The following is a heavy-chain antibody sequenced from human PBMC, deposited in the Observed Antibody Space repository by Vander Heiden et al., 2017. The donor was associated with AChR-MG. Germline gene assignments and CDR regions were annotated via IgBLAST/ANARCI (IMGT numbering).Heavy chain of an antibody. CDR3: AKVIVVVTAMTYAFDI. J-gene: IGHJ3*02. Sequence: QVQLVESGGGVVQPGGSLRLSCAASGFTFSSYGMHWVRQAPGKGLEWVAFIRYDGSNKYYADSVKGRFTISRDNSKNTLYLQMNSLRAEDTAVYYCAKVIVVVTAMTYAFDIWGQGTMVTVSS. D-gene: IGHD2-21*02. CDR1: GFTFSSYG. CDR2: IRYDGSNK. V-gene: IGHV3-30*02.